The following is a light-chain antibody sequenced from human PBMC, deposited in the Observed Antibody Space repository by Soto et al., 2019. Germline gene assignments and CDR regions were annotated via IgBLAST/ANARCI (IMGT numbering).Light chain of an antibody. V-gene: IGKV1-39*01. J-gene: IGKJ4*01. CDR2: AAS. Sequence: DIQMTQSPSSLSASLGDRVTITCRARQSISSYLNCYQHKPGKAPKLLIYAASSLQSGVPSRFSGSGSGTDFTLTISSLQPEDFATYYCQQSYSTPLTFGGGTKV. CDR3: QQSYSTPLT. CDR1: QSISSY.